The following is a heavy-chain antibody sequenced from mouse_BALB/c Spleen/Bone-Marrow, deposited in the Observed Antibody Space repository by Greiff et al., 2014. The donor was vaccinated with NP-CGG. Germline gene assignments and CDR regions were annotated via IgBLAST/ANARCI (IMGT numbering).Heavy chain of an antibody. V-gene: IGHV1-87*01. J-gene: IGHJ2*01. CDR2: IYPGDGDT. CDR1: GYTSTSYW. Sequence: VQLQESGAELARPGASVKLSCKASGYTSTSYWMQWVKQRPGQGLEWIGAIYPGDGDTRYTQKFKGKATLTADTSSSTAYMQLSSLASEDSAVYYCSREGGYWGQGTTLTVSS. CDR3: SREGGY.